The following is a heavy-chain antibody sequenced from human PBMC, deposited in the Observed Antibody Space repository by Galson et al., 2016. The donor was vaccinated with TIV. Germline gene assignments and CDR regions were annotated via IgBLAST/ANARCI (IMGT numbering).Heavy chain of an antibody. CDR3: ARGLRGSPPDPKNWFDP. Sequence: TLSLTCAVSGGSMNSGVYYWTWIRQPPGKGLEWIGSIYYSEIIYYNPSLKSRIITSVDTSKNQFSLMMNSVTAADPAVYYCARGLRGSPPDPKNWFDPWGHGTLVTVSS. D-gene: IGHD3-16*01. J-gene: IGHJ5*02. CDR2: IYYSEII. V-gene: IGHV4-30-4*08. CDR1: GGSMNSGVYY.